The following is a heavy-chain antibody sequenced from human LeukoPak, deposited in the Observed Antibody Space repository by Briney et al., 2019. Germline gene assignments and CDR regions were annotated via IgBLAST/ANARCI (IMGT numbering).Heavy chain of an antibody. D-gene: IGHD3-22*01. J-gene: IGHJ3*02. V-gene: IGHV4-31*03. CDR3: ARDSYYYDSSGYYRGGDDAFDI. CDR1: GGSISSGGYY. Sequence: SETLSLTCTVSGGSISSGGYYWSWIRQHPGKGLEWIGYIYYSGSTYYNPSLKSRVTISVDTSKNQFSLKLSSVTAADTAVYYCARDSYYYDSSGYYRGGDDAFDIWGQGTMVTVSS. CDR2: IYYSGST.